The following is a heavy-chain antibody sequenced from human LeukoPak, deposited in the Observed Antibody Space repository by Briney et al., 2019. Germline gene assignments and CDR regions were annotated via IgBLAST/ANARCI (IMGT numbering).Heavy chain of an antibody. CDR1: GGSFSGYY. CDR3: ARSKVKQQLINSARGWFGP. J-gene: IGHJ5*02. D-gene: IGHD6-13*01. CDR2: INHSGST. Sequence: PSETLSLTCAVYGGSFSGYYWSWIRQPPGKGLEWIGEINHSGSTNYNPSLKSRVTISVDTSKNQFSLKLSSVTAADTAVYYCARSKVKQQLINSARGWFGPWGQGTLVTVSS. V-gene: IGHV4-34*01.